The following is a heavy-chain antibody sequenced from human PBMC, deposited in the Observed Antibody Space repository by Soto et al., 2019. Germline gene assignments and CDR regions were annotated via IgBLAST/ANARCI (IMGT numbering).Heavy chain of an antibody. CDR2: ISYDGSNK. CDR1: GFTFSSYG. CDR3: AKIHLNYYDSSGPRSSDY. Sequence: GGSLRLSCAASGFTFSSYGMHWVRQAPGKGLEWVAVISYDGSNKYYADSVKGRFTISRDNSKNTLYLQMNSLRAEDTAVYYCAKIHLNYYDSSGPRSSDYWGQGTLVTVSS. J-gene: IGHJ4*02. D-gene: IGHD3-22*01. V-gene: IGHV3-30*18.